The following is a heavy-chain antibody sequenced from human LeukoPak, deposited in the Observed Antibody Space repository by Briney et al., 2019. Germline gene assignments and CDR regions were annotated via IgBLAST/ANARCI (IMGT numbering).Heavy chain of an antibody. D-gene: IGHD6-19*01. J-gene: IGHJ4*02. CDR3: ASSRNQYSSGWDQFDY. V-gene: IGHV1-69*04. Sequence: GSSVKVSCKASGGTFSSYAISWVRQAPGQGLEWMGRIIPIFGIANYAQKFQGRVTMTRNTSISTAYMELSSLRSEDTAVYYCASSRNQYSSGWDQFDYWGQGTLVTVSS. CDR1: GGTFSSYA. CDR2: IIPIFGIA.